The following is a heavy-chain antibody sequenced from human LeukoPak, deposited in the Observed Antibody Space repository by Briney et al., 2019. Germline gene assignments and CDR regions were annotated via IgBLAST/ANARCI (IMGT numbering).Heavy chain of an antibody. V-gene: IGHV3-30*18. CDR1: GFTFSSYG. J-gene: IGHJ4*02. CDR3: AKSNRITMRVDSYFDY. Sequence: GGSLRLSCAASGFTFSSYGMHWVRQAPGKGLEWVAVISYDGSNKYYADSVKGRFTISRDNSKNTLYLQMNSLRAEDTAVYYCAKSNRITMRVDSYFDYWGQGTLVTVSS. CDR2: ISYDGSNK. D-gene: IGHD3-22*01.